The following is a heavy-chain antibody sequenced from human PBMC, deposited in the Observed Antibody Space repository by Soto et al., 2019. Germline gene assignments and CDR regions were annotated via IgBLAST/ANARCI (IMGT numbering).Heavy chain of an antibody. CDR1: RFPFSSYS. CDR3: ARDPVSGSYDY. CDR2: ISGFSKHI. J-gene: IGHJ4*02. D-gene: IGHD1-26*01. V-gene: IGHV3-21*06. Sequence: EVQLVESGGGLVKPGGSLRLSCTASRFPFSSYSMNWVRLAPGRGLEWVSHISGFSKHIYYADSVKGRFTISRDNAKNSLFLQMNSLRVEDTAVYYCARDPVSGSYDYWGQGTLVTVSS.